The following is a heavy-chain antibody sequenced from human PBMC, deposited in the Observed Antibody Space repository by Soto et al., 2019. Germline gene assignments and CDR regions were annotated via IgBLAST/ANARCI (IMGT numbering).Heavy chain of an antibody. Sequence: PSETLSLTCTVSGGSISSGDYYWTWIRQHPGKGLEWIGYISSSGRTYYNPSLKSRVSMSLDTSENQFSLRLSSVTAADTAVYYGARERYGAGEFDYWGRGILVTLSS. D-gene: IGHD3-10*01. CDR3: ARERYGAGEFDY. CDR1: GGSISSGDYY. CDR2: ISSSGRT. J-gene: IGHJ4*02. V-gene: IGHV4-31*03.